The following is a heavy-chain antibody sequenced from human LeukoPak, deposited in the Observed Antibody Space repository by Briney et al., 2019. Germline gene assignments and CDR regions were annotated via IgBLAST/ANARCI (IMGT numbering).Heavy chain of an antibody. CDR3: AKAGSGWYGGQGGVY. CDR2: ISYDGSNK. J-gene: IGHJ4*02. CDR1: GFTFSSYG. V-gene: IGHV3-30*18. Sequence: PGGSLRLSCAASGFTFSSYGMRWVRQAPGKGLEWVAVISYDGSNKYYADSVKGRFTISRDNAKNSLYLQMNSLRAEDTAVYYCAKAGSGWYGGQGGVYWGQGTLVTVSS. D-gene: IGHD6-19*01.